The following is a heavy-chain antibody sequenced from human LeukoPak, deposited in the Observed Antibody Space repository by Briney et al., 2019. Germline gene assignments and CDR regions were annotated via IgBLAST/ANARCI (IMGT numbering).Heavy chain of an antibody. V-gene: IGHV3-23*01. Sequence: GPLRLSCAASGFTFSSYAMSWVRQAPGKGLEWVSAISGSGGSTYYADSVKGRFTISRDNSKNTLYLQRNSLRAEDTAVYYCAKSYYYDEGYLGYWGQGTLVTVSS. CDR2: ISGSGGST. D-gene: IGHD3-22*01. CDR1: GFTFSSYA. CDR3: AKSYYYDEGYLGY. J-gene: IGHJ4*02.